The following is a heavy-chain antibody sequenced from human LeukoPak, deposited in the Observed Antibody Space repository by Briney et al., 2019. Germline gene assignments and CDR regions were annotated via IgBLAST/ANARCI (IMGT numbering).Heavy chain of an antibody. CDR3: ARHTTSHYGMDV. CDR1: GGSISSYY. J-gene: IGHJ6*02. Sequence: PSETLSLTCTVSGGSISSYYWSWIRQPPGKGLEWIGYIYYSGSTNYNPSLKSRVTISVDTSKNQFSLKLSSVTAADTAVYYCARHTTSHYGMDVWGQGTTVTVSS. D-gene: IGHD1-1*01. V-gene: IGHV4-59*08. CDR2: IYYSGST.